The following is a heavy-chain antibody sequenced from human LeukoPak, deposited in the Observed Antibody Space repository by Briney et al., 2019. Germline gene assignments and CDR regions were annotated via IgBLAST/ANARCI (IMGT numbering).Heavy chain of an antibody. J-gene: IGHJ4*02. V-gene: IGHV4-59*11. CDR1: GDSISSHY. CDR3: ASSVVGATRAINY. D-gene: IGHD1-26*01. Sequence: SETLSLTCTVSGDSISSHYWSWIRQPPGKGLEWIGYIFYSGGTNYNSSLKSRVTISVDTSKNQFSLKLSSVTAADTAVYYCASSVVGATRAINYWGRGILVTVSS. CDR2: IFYSGGT.